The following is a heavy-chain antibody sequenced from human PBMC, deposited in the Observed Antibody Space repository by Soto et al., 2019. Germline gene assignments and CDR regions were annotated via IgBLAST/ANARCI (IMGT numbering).Heavy chain of an antibody. Sequence: SETLSLTCTVSGGSISSYYWSWIRQPPGKGLEWIGYIYYSGSTNYNPSLKSRVTISVDTSKNQFSLKLSSVTAADTAVYYCARLGYSGYDAPVIDYWGQGTLVTVSS. CDR1: GGSISSYY. CDR2: IYYSGST. J-gene: IGHJ4*02. V-gene: IGHV4-59*08. D-gene: IGHD5-12*01. CDR3: ARLGYSGYDAPVIDY.